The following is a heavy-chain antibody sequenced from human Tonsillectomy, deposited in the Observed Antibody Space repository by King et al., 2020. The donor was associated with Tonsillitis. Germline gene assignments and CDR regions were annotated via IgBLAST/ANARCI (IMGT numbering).Heavy chain of an antibody. V-gene: IGHV4-31*03. J-gene: IGHJ4*02. CDR3: VSSLITMFRGVMEDYFDY. Sequence: VQLQESGPGLVKPSQTLSLTCTVSGGSISSGGYYWSWIRQHPGKGLEWIGYIYYSGSTYYNPSLKCRVTISVDTSKNQVSLKLSSVTAADTDVYYCVSSLITMFRGVMEDYFDYWGQGTLVTVSS. CDR1: GGSISSGGYY. CDR2: IYYSGST. D-gene: IGHD3-10*01.